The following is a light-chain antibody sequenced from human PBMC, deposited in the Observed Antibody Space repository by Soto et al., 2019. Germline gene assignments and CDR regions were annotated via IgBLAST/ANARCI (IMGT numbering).Light chain of an antibody. CDR2: GAS. J-gene: IGKJ4*01. Sequence: EIVLTQSPGTLSLSPGERATLSCRASQSLSTNSLAWYQQKPGQTPRLLIYGASTRATGIPARFSGSGSGTDFTLTISSLQPEDFATYYCQQANSFPLTFGGGTKVDIK. CDR3: QQANSFPLT. V-gene: IGKV3D-7*01. CDR1: QSLSTNS.